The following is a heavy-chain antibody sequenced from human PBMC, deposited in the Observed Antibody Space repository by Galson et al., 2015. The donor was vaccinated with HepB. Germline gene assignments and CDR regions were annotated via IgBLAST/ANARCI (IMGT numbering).Heavy chain of an antibody. CDR1: GYTLTELS. CDR3: ATAQVQSYYDSSGYYLGAEYFQH. D-gene: IGHD3-22*01. Sequence: SVKVSCKVSGYTLTELSMHWVRQAPGKGLEWMGGFDPEDGETIYAQKSQGRVTMTEDTSTDTAYMELSSLRSEDTAVYYCATAQVQSYYDSSGYYLGAEYFQHWGQGTLVTVSS. V-gene: IGHV1-24*01. J-gene: IGHJ1*01. CDR2: FDPEDGET.